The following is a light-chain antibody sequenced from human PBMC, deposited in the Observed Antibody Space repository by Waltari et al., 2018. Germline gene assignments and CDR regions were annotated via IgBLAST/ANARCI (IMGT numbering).Light chain of an antibody. CDR3: QQYDNYWT. V-gene: IGKV1-5*03. Sequence: DIQMTQSPSTLSVSVGDRVTITCRASQSISNWLAWYQQKPGKAPKLLIYKASNVESGVPSMFSGSGSGTEFTLTISSLQPDDFATYYCQQYDNYWTFGQGTKVEI. J-gene: IGKJ1*01. CDR1: QSISNW. CDR2: KAS.